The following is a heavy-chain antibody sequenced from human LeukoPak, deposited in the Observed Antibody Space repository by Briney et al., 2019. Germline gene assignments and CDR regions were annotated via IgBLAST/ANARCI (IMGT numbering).Heavy chain of an antibody. V-gene: IGHV1-2*06. Sequence: ASVKVSCTASGYTFTGYYMHWVRQAPGQGLEWMGRINPNSGGTNYAQKFQGRVTMTRDTSISTAYMELSRLRSDDTAVYYCARDPWDTANFDYWGQGTLVTVSS. CDR1: GYTFTGYY. CDR3: ARDPWDTANFDY. J-gene: IGHJ4*02. CDR2: INPNSGGT. D-gene: IGHD5-18*01.